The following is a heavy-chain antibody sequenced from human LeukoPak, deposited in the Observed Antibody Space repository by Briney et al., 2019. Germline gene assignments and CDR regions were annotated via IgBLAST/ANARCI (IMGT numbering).Heavy chain of an antibody. V-gene: IGHV1-24*01. CDR1: GYTLTELS. D-gene: IGHD3-22*01. Sequence: ASVKVSCKVSGYTLTELSMHWVRQAPGKGLEWMGGFDPEDGETIYAQKFQGRVTMTEDTSTDSAYMELSSLRSEDTAVYYCAKAYSSGYYAPKRSNDYYFDYWGQGTLVTVSS. CDR2: FDPEDGET. J-gene: IGHJ4*02. CDR3: AKAYSSGYYAPKRSNDYYFDY.